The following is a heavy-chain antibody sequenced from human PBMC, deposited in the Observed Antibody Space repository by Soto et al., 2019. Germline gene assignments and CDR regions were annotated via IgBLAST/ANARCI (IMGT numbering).Heavy chain of an antibody. CDR1: GFTFSSYG. J-gene: IGHJ4*02. CDR2: ISYDGSNK. V-gene: IGHV3-30*18. D-gene: IGHD5-12*01. CDR3: AKDRGLGDGYNPFDY. Sequence: PGGSLRLSCAASGFTFSSYGMHWVRQAPGKGLEWVAVISYDGSNKYYADSVKGRFTISRDNSKNTLYLQMNSLRAEDTAVYYCAKDRGLGDGYNPFDYWGQGTLVTVSS.